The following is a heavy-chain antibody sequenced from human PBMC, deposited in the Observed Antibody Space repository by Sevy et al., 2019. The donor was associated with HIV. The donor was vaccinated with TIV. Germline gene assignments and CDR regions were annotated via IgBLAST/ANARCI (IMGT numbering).Heavy chain of an antibody. CDR2: IKQDGSEK. V-gene: IGHV3-7*01. CDR1: GFTFSSYW. J-gene: IGHJ3*02. CDR3: ARRRGYNWNDGVVYAFDI. Sequence: GGSLRLSCAASGFTFSSYWMSWVRQAPGKGLEWVANIKQDGSEKYYVDSVKGRFTISRDNAKNSLYLQMNSLGAEDTAVYYCARRRGYNWNDGVVYAFDIWGQGTMVTVSS. D-gene: IGHD1-1*01.